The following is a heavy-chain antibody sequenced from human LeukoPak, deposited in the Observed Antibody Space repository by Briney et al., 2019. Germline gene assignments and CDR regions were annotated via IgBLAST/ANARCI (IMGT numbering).Heavy chain of an antibody. J-gene: IGHJ1*01. CDR2: SSPYNGKT. CDR3: ARGLLTFGGVIGGPQALEYFQQ. Sequence: GASVKVSCKASGYTFSNYGVSWVRQAPGQGLEWMGWSSPYNGKTNYAQKLQGRVTMTTHTSTSTAYMELRSLRSDETAMYYCARGLLTFGGVIGGPQALEYFQQWGQGTLVTVSS. V-gene: IGHV1-18*01. CDR1: GYTFSNYG. D-gene: IGHD3-16*02.